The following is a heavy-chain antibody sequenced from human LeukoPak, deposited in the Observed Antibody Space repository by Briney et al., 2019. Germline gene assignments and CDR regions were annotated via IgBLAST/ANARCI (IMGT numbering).Heavy chain of an antibody. J-gene: IGHJ4*02. CDR3: ARDGFDVDTAMTPGGY. CDR2: INPNSGGT. Sequence: GASVKVSCKASGYTFTGYYMHWVRQAPGQGLEWMGWINPNSGGTNYAQKFQGRVTMTRDTSISTAYMELSRLRSDDTAVYYCARDGFDVDTAMTPGGYWGQGTLVTVSS. CDR1: GYTFTGYY. V-gene: IGHV1-2*02. D-gene: IGHD5-18*01.